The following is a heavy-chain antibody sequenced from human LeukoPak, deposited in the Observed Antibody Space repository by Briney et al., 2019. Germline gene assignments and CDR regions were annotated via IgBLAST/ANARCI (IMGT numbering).Heavy chain of an antibody. CDR2: ISSSSYI. J-gene: IGHJ4*02. Sequence: PGGSLRLSCAASGLTFSSYSMNWVRQAPGKGLEWVSSISSSSYIYYADSVKGRFTISRDNAKNSLYLQMNSLRAEDTAVYYCARRSGSGSPRDYWGQGTLVTVSS. CDR3: ARRSGSGSPRDY. V-gene: IGHV3-21*01. CDR1: GLTFSSYS. D-gene: IGHD3-10*01.